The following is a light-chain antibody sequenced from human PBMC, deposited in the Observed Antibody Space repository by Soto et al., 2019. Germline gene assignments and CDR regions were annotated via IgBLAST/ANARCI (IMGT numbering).Light chain of an antibody. CDR1: QSVSSSY. J-gene: IGKJ4*01. Sequence: ILLTQSPGTLSLSPGERDTLSCRARQSVSSSYLAWYQQKPGQAPRLLIYGASSRATGIPDRFSGSGSGTDFTLTIRRLEPEDFAVYYCQQYDSSPLTFGGGTKVEIK. CDR2: GAS. CDR3: QQYDSSPLT. V-gene: IGKV3-20*01.